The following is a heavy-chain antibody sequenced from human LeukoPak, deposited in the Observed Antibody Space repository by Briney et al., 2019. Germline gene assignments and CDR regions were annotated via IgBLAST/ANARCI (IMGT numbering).Heavy chain of an antibody. Sequence: PGGSLRLSCAASGFTFSSYEMNWVRQAPGKGLEWVSYISSSGSTIYYADSVKGRFTISRDNSENKLYLQINSLRVEDTAVYYCVKDTPTTGYHLDSWGQGTLVTVSS. CDR3: VKDTPTTGYHLDS. V-gene: IGHV3-48*03. CDR1: GFTFSSYE. J-gene: IGHJ4*02. D-gene: IGHD1-1*01. CDR2: ISSSGSTI.